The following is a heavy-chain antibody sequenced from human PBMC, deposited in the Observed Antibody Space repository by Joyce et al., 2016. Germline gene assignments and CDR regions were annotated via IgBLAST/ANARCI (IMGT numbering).Heavy chain of an antibody. CDR3: ATGGSGRALEY. D-gene: IGHD1-26*01. Sequence: QVQLLQSGAEVKKPGASVKISCKASGDSITAYFIYWVRQAPGQGLEWMGIIKPNESTDDAQKFQGRVTVTRDTSTGTGFMELGRLTSDDTAVFFCATGGSGRALEYWGQGTLVTVS. J-gene: IGHJ4*02. V-gene: IGHV1-46*01. CDR2: IKPNEST. CDR1: GDSITAYF.